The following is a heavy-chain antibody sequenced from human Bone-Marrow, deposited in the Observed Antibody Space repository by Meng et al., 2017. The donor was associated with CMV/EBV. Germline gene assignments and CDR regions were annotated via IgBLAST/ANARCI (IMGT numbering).Heavy chain of an antibody. Sequence: LSCAASGFTFSSYGMHWVRQAPGKGLEWVAVISYDGSNKYYADSVKGRFTISRDNSKNTLYLQMNSLRAEDTAVYYCAKDFGGSYPDWGQGTLVTVSS. D-gene: IGHD1-26*01. CDR3: AKDFGGSYPD. J-gene: IGHJ4*02. V-gene: IGHV3-30*18. CDR1: GFTFSSYG. CDR2: ISYDGSNK.